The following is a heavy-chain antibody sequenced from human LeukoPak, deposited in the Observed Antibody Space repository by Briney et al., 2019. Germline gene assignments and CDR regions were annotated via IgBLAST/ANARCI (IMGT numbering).Heavy chain of an antibody. CDR3: ARIAWFGELFLDDY. Sequence: GASVKVSCKASGYTFTSHGISWVRQAPGQGLEWMGWISAYNGNTNYAQKLQGRVTMTTDTSTSTAYMELRSLRSDDTAVYYCARIAWFGELFLDDYWGQGTLVTVSS. D-gene: IGHD3-10*01. V-gene: IGHV1-18*01. J-gene: IGHJ4*02. CDR2: ISAYNGNT. CDR1: GYTFTSHG.